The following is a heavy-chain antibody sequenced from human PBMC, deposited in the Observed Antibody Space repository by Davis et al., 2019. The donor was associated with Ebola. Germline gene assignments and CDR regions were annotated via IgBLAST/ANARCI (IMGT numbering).Heavy chain of an antibody. V-gene: IGHV3-33*01. Sequence: PGGSLRLSCAASGFTFSSYGLHWVRQAPGKGLEWVAVIWNDGNYKYYADSVKGRFTISRDNSKNTLYLQMNSLRAEDTAVYYCARGGGSSKRTMGYWGQGTLVTVSS. CDR1: GFTFSSYG. CDR2: IWNDGNYK. J-gene: IGHJ4*02. CDR3: ARGGGSSKRTMGY. D-gene: IGHD1-26*01.